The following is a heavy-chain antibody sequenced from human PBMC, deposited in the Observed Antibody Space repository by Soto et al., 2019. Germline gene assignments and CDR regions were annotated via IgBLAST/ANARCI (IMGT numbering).Heavy chain of an antibody. CDR2: IYHSGST. D-gene: IGHD6-13*01. CDR3: ASAAIAAAGTSGDDWFDP. Sequence: QVQLQESGPGLVKPSGTLSLTCAVSGGSISSSNWWSWVRQPPGKGLEWIGEIYHSGSTNYNPSLQSRVTISVAKSKNQFSLKLSSVTAADTAVYYCASAAIAAAGTSGDDWFDPWGQGTLVTVSS. CDR1: GGSISSSNW. V-gene: IGHV4-4*02. J-gene: IGHJ5*02.